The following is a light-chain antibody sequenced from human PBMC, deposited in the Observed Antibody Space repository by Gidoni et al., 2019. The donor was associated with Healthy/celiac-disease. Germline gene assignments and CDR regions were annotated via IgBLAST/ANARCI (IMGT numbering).Light chain of an antibody. CDR2: GAS. J-gene: IGKJ4*02. Sequence: EIVFTQSPGTLSLSPGERATLSCRASQSVSSSYLAWYQQKPGQAPRLLIYGASSRATGIPDRFSGSGSGTDFTLTISRLEPEDFAVYYCQQYGSSPGFGGXTKVEIK. V-gene: IGKV3-20*01. CDR1: QSVSSSY. CDR3: QQYGSSPG.